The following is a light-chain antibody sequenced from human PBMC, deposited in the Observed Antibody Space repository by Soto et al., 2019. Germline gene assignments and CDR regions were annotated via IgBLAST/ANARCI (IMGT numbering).Light chain of an antibody. CDR3: SSYTSSSTVVV. Sequence: QSALTQPASVSGSPGQSITISCTGTSSDVGGYNFVSWYQQHPGKAPKLMIFEVNNRPSGLSNRFSGSKSGNTASLTISGLQAEDEAEYYCSSYTSSSTVVVFGGGTQLTVL. V-gene: IGLV2-14*01. CDR1: SSDVGGYNF. J-gene: IGLJ2*01. CDR2: EVN.